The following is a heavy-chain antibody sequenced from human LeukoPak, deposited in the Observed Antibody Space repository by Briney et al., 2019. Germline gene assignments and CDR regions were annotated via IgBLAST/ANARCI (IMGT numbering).Heavy chain of an antibody. D-gene: IGHD6-19*01. J-gene: IGHJ4*02. Sequence: GGSLRLSCAASGFTFSSYGMHWVRQAPGKGLEWVAVISYDGSNKYYADSVKGRFTISRDNSKNTLYLQMSSLRAEDTAVYYCAKDLSGWYYFDYWGQGTLVTVSS. CDR2: ISYDGSNK. CDR1: GFTFSSYG. V-gene: IGHV3-30*18. CDR3: AKDLSGWYYFDY.